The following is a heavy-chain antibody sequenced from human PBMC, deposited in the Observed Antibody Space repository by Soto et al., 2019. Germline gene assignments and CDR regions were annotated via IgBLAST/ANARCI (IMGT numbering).Heavy chain of an antibody. CDR1: GGTFSSYA. V-gene: IGHV1-69*13. Sequence: GASVKVSCKASGGTFSSYAISWVRQAPGQGLEWMGGIIPIFGTANYAQKFQGRVTITADESTSTAYMELSSLRSEDTAVYYCARGYCSSTSCYTGHYWGQGTLVTVSS. CDR3: ARGYCSSTSCYTGHY. J-gene: IGHJ4*02. CDR2: IIPIFGTA. D-gene: IGHD2-2*02.